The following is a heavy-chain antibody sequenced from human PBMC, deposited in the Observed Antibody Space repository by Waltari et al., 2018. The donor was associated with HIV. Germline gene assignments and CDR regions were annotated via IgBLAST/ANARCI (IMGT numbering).Heavy chain of an antibody. J-gene: IGHJ4*02. CDR1: GFTFSSYA. D-gene: IGHD3-10*01. CDR2: ISGSGGST. V-gene: IGHV3-23*01. CDR3: AKDLYYGSGSYSNY. Sequence: EVQLLESGGGLVQPGGSMRLSCAASGFTFSSYAMSWVRQAPGKGLEWVSAISGSGGSTYYADSVKGRFTISRDNSKNTLYLQMNSLRAEDTAVYYCAKDLYYGSGSYSNYWGQGTLVTVSS.